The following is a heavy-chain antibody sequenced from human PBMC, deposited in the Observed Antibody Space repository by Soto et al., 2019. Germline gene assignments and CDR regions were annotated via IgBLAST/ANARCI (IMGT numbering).Heavy chain of an antibody. CDR2: VNPILSMS. J-gene: IGHJ4*02. D-gene: IGHD3-10*01. V-gene: IGHV1-69*04. CDR3: ATSYWSGYRAFVF. CDR1: GDTFNFYS. Sequence: QVQLVQSGAEVKRPGSSVKVSCKASGDTFNFYSINWVRQAPGLGLEWMGRVNPILSMSNYAQRFQGRVMLTADKTTSTAYMELSGFRSEGTAIYYCATSYWSGYRAFVFWGQGALVTFSS.